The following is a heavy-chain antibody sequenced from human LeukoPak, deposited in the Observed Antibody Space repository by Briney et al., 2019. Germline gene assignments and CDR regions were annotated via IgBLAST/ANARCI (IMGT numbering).Heavy chain of an antibody. CDR2: IDPSDSYT. Sequence: GESLKISCKGSGYSFTSYWISWVRQMPGKGLEWMGRIDPSDSYTKYSPSFQGHVTISADKSISTAYLQWGSLKASDTAMYYCARTKRLEYYFDYWGQGTLVTVSS. J-gene: IGHJ4*02. D-gene: IGHD1-1*01. CDR1: GYSFTSYW. CDR3: ARTKRLEYYFDY. V-gene: IGHV5-10-1*01.